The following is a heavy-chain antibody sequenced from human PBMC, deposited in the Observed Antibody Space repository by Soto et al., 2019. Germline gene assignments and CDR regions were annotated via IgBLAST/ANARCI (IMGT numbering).Heavy chain of an antibody. CDR3: ARIYCICGSCYPYYYYYYMDV. Sequence: GGSLRLSCAASGFTFSDYYMSWIRQAPGTGLEWVSYISSSGSTRYYADTVKGRYTISMENANNLLYLQMNSLRAEDMALYYCARIYCICGSCYPYYYYYYMDVWGKGTTVTVSS. CDR2: ISSSGSTR. D-gene: IGHD2-15*01. V-gene: IGHV3-11*01. J-gene: IGHJ6*03. CDR1: GFTFSDYY.